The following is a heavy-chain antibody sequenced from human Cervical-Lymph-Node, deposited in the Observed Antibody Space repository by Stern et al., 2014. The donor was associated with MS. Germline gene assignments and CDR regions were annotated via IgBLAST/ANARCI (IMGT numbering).Heavy chain of an antibody. V-gene: IGHV5-51*01. CDR2: IYPYDSDT. CDR3: ARHVQGFDY. Sequence: EVQLEESGAEVKKPGESLKISCKLSGYSFTIYYIAWVRQMPGKGLEWMVVIYPYDSDTTYSPSFQGQVTISADKSITPAYLQWSSLRASDTAMYYCARHVQGFDYWGQGTLVTVSS. J-gene: IGHJ4*02. CDR1: GYSFTIYY.